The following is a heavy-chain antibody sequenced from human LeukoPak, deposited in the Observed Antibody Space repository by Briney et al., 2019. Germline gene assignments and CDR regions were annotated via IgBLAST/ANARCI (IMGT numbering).Heavy chain of an antibody. CDR3: ARVYDSSGYYYGAIDY. J-gene: IGHJ4*02. D-gene: IGHD3-22*01. V-gene: IGHV4-61*02. CDR1: GGSISSGSYY. CDR2: IYTSGST. Sequence: SQTLSLTCTVSGGSISSGSYYWSWIRQPAGKGLEWIGRIYTSGSTNYNPSLKSRVTISVDTSKNQFSLKLSSVTAADTAVYYCARVYDSSGYYYGAIDYCGQGTLVTVSS.